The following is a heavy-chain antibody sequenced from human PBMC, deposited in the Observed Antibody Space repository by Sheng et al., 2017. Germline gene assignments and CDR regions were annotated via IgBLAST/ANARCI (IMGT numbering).Heavy chain of an antibody. D-gene: IGHD2-8*01. CDR1: GFTFSSHA. Sequence: EVHLLESGGGLVQPGGSLGLSCVVSGFTFSSHAMSWVRQAPGKGLEWVSTISGNGVGTYYADSVKGRFTISRDNSKNTLYLQMNSLRAEDTAVYYCAKELFYINNYAWGQGTLVTVSS. CDR2: ISGNGVGT. J-gene: IGHJ5*02. CDR3: AKELFYINNYA. V-gene: IGHV3-23*01.